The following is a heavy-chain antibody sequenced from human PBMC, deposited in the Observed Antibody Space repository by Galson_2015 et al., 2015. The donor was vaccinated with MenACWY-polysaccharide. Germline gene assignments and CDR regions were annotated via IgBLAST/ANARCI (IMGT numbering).Heavy chain of an antibody. CDR3: ARDYDFWSGYLGNYYYYGMDV. D-gene: IGHD3-3*01. Sequence: LRLSCAASGFTFSSSWMHWVRQPPGKGLEWIGEIYHSGSTNYNASFKSRVTISVDTSTNQFSLMLSSVTAADTAVYYCARDYDFWSGYLGNYYYYGMDVWGQGTTVTVSS. CDR1: GFTFSSSW. J-gene: IGHJ6*02. CDR2: IYHSGST. V-gene: IGHV4-34*01.